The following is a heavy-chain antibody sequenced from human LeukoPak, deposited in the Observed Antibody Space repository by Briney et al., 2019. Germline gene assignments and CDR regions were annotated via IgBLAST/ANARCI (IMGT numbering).Heavy chain of an antibody. CDR2: RNPNSGNT. J-gene: IGHJ4*02. Sequence: ASVKVSCKASGYSFSSYDVGWVRQATGQGLEWMGWRNPNSGNTGYAQKFQGRVTMTGDTSTSTAYMELGGLMSEDTAVYYCARAIRGQLLLEYWGQGTLVTVSS. D-gene: IGHD2-2*01. CDR1: GYSFSSYD. CDR3: ARAIRGQLLLEY. V-gene: IGHV1-8*01.